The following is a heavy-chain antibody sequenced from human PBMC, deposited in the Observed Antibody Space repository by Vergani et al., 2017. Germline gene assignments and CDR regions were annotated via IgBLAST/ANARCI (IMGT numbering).Heavy chain of an antibody. CDR1: GFTFSYYW. J-gene: IGHJ3*02. CDR3: AREDVEQWEPFDI. CDR2: IKQDGSEK. D-gene: IGHD1-26*01. Sequence: EVQLVESGGGLVQPGGSLRLSCAASGFTFSYYWMSWVRQAPGKGLEWVANIKQDGSEKYYVDSVKGRFTIVRDNAKNSLYLQMNSLRAEDTAVYYCAREDVEQWEPFDIWGQGTMVTVSS. V-gene: IGHV3-7*03.